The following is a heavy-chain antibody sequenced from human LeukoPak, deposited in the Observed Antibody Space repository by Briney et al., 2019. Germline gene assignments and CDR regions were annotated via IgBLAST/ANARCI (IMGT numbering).Heavy chain of an antibody. V-gene: IGHV1-2*02. CDR2: INPNSGGT. D-gene: IGHD7-27*01. J-gene: IGHJ4*02. CDR1: GYTFTDYF. CDR3: ARPETGDWGSYYFDY. Sequence: ASVKVSCKTSGYTFTDYFIHWVRQAPGQGLEWMGWINPNSGGTNYAQKFQGRVTMTRDTSISTAYMELSRLRSDDTAVYYCARPETGDWGSYYFDYWGQGTLVTVSS.